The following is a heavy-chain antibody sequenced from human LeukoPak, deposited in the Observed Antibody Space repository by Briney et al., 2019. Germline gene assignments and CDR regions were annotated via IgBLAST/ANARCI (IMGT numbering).Heavy chain of an antibody. Sequence: ASVKVSCKASGYTFTSYAMHWMRQAPGQRLEWMGWINAGNGNTKYSQKFQGRVTITRDTSASTAYMELSSLRSEDTAVYYCARGYCSSTSCYELDYWGQGTLVTVSS. CDR3: ARGYCSSTSCYELDY. CDR1: GYTFTSYA. D-gene: IGHD2-2*01. V-gene: IGHV1-3*01. CDR2: INAGNGNT. J-gene: IGHJ4*02.